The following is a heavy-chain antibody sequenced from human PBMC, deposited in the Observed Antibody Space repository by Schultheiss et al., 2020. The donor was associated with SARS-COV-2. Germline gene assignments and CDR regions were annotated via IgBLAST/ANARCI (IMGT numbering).Heavy chain of an antibody. CDR3: ARHYDILTGPGGFDY. Sequence: ASMKVSCKASGYTFTGYYMHWVRQAPGQGLEWMGWINPNSGGTNYAQKFQGWVTMTRDTSISTAYMELSRLRSDDTAVYYCARHYDILTGPGGFDYWGQGTLVTVSS. J-gene: IGHJ4*02. CDR1: GYTFTGYY. V-gene: IGHV1-2*04. D-gene: IGHD3-9*01. CDR2: INPNSGGT.